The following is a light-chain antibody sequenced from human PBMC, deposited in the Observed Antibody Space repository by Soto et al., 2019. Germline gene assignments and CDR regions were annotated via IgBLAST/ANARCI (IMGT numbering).Light chain of an antibody. J-gene: IGLJ2*01. CDR1: NIGSKN. CDR3: QVWGGSTVV. CDR2: RDS. Sequence: SYELTQPLSVSVALGQTATITCGGDNIGSKNVHWYQQKPGQAPVLVIYRDSNRPSGIPERFSGSNSRNTATLTISRAQAGDEADYYCQVWGGSTVVFGGGTKLTVL. V-gene: IGLV3-9*01.